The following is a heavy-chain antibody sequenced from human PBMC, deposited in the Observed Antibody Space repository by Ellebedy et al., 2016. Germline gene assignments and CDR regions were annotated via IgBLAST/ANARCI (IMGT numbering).Heavy chain of an antibody. CDR2: ISYDGSNK. D-gene: IGHD1-26*01. CDR3: ARDSSGSYYLEDDAFDI. Sequence: GESLKISXAASGFTFSSYAMHWVRQAPGKGLEWVAVISYDGSNKYYADSVKGRFTISRDNSKNTLYLQMNSLRAEDTAVYYCARDSSGSYYLEDDAFDIWGQGTMVTVSS. CDR1: GFTFSSYA. V-gene: IGHV3-30-3*01. J-gene: IGHJ3*02.